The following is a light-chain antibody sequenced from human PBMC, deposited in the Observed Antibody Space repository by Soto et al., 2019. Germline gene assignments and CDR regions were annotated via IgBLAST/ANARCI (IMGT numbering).Light chain of an antibody. Sequence: QSALPQPASVSGSPGQSITISCTGTSSDVGGYNYVSWYQQHTGKAPKLMIYEVTNRPSGVSNRFSGSKSGNTASLTISGLQAEDEGYYYCSSYTRSSTLVFGTGTPLTVL. V-gene: IGLV2-14*01. CDR1: SSDVGGYNY. J-gene: IGLJ1*01. CDR3: SSYTRSSTLV. CDR2: EVT.